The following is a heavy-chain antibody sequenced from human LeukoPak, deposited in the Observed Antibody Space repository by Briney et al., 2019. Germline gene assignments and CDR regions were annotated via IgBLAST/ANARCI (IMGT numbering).Heavy chain of an antibody. Sequence: AAVKVSCKTSGYTFTNYGISWVRQAPGLGLEWMGWISAYNGNTNYAQKVQGRVTMTTDTSTSTAYMELRSLRFDDTAVYYCARDQSVRLLQTSSTYFKHVFAIWGQGSMVAVSS. D-gene: IGHD6-13*01. J-gene: IGHJ3*02. CDR1: GYTFTNYG. V-gene: IGHV1-18*01. CDR2: ISAYNGNT. CDR3: ARDQSVRLLQTSSTYFKHVFAI.